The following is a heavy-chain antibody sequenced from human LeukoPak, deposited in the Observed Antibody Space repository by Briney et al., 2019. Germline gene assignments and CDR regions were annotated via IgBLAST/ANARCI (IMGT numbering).Heavy chain of an antibody. J-gene: IGHJ4*02. CDR2: INTDGSIT. CDR3: AKEMSSSGYPIDY. CDR1: GFTFSDYW. V-gene: IGHV3-74*01. Sequence: QPGGSLRLSCAASGFTFSDYWIHWVRQGPGKGLVWVSRINTDGSITNYADSVKGRFTISRDNSKNRLYLQMDSLRAEDTAVYRCAKEMSSSGYPIDYWGQGTLVTVSS. D-gene: IGHD3-22*01.